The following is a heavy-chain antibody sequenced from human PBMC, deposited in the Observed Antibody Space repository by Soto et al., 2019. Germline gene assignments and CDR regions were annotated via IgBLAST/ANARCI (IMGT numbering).Heavy chain of an antibody. CDR1: GFTVSNNY. V-gene: IGHV3-66*01. CDR3: ARDGTYNWV. CDR2: IYSCGAT. Sequence: EVQLVESGGGLVQPGGSLRLSCAASGFTVSNNYMRWVRQAPGKGLEWVSLIYSCGATYYADSVKGRFTISRDNSKNTLYLQMNSLRAEDTAVYYCARDGTYNWVGGQGILVTVSS. D-gene: IGHD1-1*01. J-gene: IGHJ4*02.